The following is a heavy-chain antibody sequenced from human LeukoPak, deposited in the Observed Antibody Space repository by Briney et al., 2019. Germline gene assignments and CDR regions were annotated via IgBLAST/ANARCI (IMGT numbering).Heavy chain of an antibody. CDR3: ARAGGSAYSSGWYGSSAFDI. D-gene: IGHD6-19*01. CDR2: INPNSGDT. J-gene: IGHJ3*02. CDR1: GYTFTSYY. V-gene: IGHV1-2*02. Sequence: ASVKVSCKASGYTFTSYYMHWVRQAPGQGLEWMGWINPNSGDTSYAQKFQGRVTLTSDTSINTAYMELSSLRFDDTAVYYCARAGGSAYSSGWYGSSAFDIWGQGTMVTVSS.